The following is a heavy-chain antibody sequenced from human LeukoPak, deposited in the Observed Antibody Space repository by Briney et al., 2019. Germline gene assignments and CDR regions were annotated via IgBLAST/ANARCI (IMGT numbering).Heavy chain of an antibody. D-gene: IGHD6-13*01. V-gene: IGHV3-21*01. CDR2: ISSSSSSI. CDR1: GFIFSGYS. CDR3: AREGATAGSGYYFDY. J-gene: IGHJ4*02. Sequence: GGSLRLSCAASGFIFSGYSMNWVRQAPEKGLEWVSSISSSSSSIYYADSVKGRFTISRDNTKKSLYLQMNSLRAEDTAVYYCAREGATAGSGYYFDYWGQGSLVTVSS.